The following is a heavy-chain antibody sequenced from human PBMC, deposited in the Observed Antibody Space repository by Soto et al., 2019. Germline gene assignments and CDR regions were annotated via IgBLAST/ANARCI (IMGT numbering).Heavy chain of an antibody. J-gene: IGHJ4*02. CDR3: AREVAYYDYVWGSYRSYFDY. D-gene: IGHD3-16*02. CDR1: GFTFSSYW. Sequence: GGSLRLSCAASGFTFSSYWMSWVRQAPGKGLEWVANIKQDGSEKYYVDSVKGRFTISRDNAKNSLYLQMNSLRAEDTAVYYCAREVAYYDYVWGSYRSYFDYWGQGTLVTVSS. V-gene: IGHV3-7*03. CDR2: IKQDGSEK.